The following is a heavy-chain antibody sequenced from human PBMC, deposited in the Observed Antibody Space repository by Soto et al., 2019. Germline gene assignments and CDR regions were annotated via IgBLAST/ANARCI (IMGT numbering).Heavy chain of an antibody. D-gene: IGHD2-21*01. CDR3: ARDISRRQTYHGMDV. J-gene: IGHJ6*02. V-gene: IGHV1-46*01. CDR1: GYRFISYY. CDR2: FNPANGET. Sequence: VASVKVSCKASGYRFISYYVHWVRQAPGQGLEWIAVFNPANGETTYAETFHGRVTITTDRSTNTLFMELSSLRSEDTAVYFCARDISRRQTYHGMDVWGQGTTVTVS.